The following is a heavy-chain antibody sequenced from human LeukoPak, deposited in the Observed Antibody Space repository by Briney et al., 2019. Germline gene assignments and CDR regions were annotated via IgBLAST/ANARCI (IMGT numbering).Heavy chain of an antibody. CDR3: ARARYDYGDYVGAFDI. D-gene: IGHD4-17*01. J-gene: IGHJ3*02. V-gene: IGHV3-53*01. CDR1: GFTVSGHY. Sequence: TGGSLRLSCAASGFTVSGHYMSWVRQAPGKGLEWVSVIYSGGSTFYGDSVKGRFTISRDNSKNTLYIQMNSLRAEDTAVYYCARARYDYGDYVGAFDIWGQGTMVTVSS. CDR2: IYSGGST.